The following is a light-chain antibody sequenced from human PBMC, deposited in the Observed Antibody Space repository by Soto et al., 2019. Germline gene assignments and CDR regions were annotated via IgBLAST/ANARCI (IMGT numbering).Light chain of an antibody. Sequence: DIQMTQSPSPLSASVGDRVTIACRTSQTISRSLNWYHHRPGKAPRLLVYAATTLQSGVPSRFSGSGSGTDFNLTISSLQPEDFATYYCQQSFSIPFTFGPGTKVDIK. CDR1: QTISRS. J-gene: IGKJ3*01. CDR2: AAT. CDR3: QQSFSIPFT. V-gene: IGKV1-39*01.